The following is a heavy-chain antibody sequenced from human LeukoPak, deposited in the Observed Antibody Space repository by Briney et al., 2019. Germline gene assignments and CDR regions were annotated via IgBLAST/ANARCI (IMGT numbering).Heavy chain of an antibody. D-gene: IGHD3-16*01. CDR3: VRESSVWVGPGIGRPLDV. CDR1: GFPFSSHW. J-gene: IGHJ6*04. Sequence: PGGSLRLSCAASGFPFSSHWLCWFRQSPGRGLEWVAHINSDGSEKNYVDSVKGRFTISRDNARNSQFLHMNSLRAEDTAVYYCVRESSVWVGPGIGRPLDVWGKGTAVTVSS. V-gene: IGHV3-7*01. CDR2: INSDGSEK.